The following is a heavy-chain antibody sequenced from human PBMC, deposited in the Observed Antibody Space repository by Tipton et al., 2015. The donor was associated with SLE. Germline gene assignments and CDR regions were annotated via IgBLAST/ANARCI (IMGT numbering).Heavy chain of an antibody. Sequence: LRLSCAASGFTFSSYAMSWVRQPPGKGLEWIGEINHSGSTNYNPSLKSRVTISVDTSKNQFSLKLSSVTAADTAVYYCARVPRPFLEWLSPYHYYMDVWGKGTTVTASS. CDR3: ARVPRPFLEWLSPYHYYMDV. D-gene: IGHD3-3*02. J-gene: IGHJ6*03. CDR2: INHSGST. CDR1: GFTFSSYA. V-gene: IGHV4-34*01.